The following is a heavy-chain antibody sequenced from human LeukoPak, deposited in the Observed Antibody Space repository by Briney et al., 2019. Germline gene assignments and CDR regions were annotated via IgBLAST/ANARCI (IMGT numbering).Heavy chain of an antibody. V-gene: IGHV3-21*01. CDR3: ARDRSRYAILTGIYYYYYMDV. Sequence: GGSLRLSCAASGFTFSSYSMNWVRQAPGKGLEWVSSISSSSSYIYYADSVKGRFTISRDNAKNSLYLQMNSLRAGDTAVYYCARDRSRYAILTGIYYYYYMDVWGKGTTVTVSS. CDR1: GFTFSSYS. J-gene: IGHJ6*03. D-gene: IGHD3-9*01. CDR2: ISSSSSYI.